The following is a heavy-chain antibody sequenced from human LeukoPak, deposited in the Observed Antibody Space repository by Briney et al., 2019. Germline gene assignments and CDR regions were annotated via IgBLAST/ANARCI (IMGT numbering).Heavy chain of an antibody. CDR3: AKNGLPQIAQRWFDP. CDR2: ISGSGGST. D-gene: IGHD3/OR15-3a*01. CDR1: GFTFSSYA. Sequence: GGSLRLSCAASGFTFSSYAMSWVRQAPGKGLEWVSAISGSGGSTYYADSVKGRFTISRDNSKNTLYLQMNSLRAEDTAVYYCAKNGLPQIAQRWFDPWGQGTLVTVSS. V-gene: IGHV3-23*01. J-gene: IGHJ5*02.